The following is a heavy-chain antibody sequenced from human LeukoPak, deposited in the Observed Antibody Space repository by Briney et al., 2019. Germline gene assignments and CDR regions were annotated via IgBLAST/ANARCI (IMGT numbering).Heavy chain of an antibody. Sequence: QPGRSLRLSRAASGFTFSSYGMHWVRQAPGKGLEWVAVISYDGSNKYYADSVKGRFTISRDNSKNTLYLQMNSLRAEDTAVYYCAKGRIIWNAGYYWFDPWGQGTLVTVSS. CDR1: GFTFSSYG. V-gene: IGHV3-30*18. D-gene: IGHD1-1*01. CDR2: ISYDGSNK. J-gene: IGHJ5*02. CDR3: AKGRIIWNAGYYWFDP.